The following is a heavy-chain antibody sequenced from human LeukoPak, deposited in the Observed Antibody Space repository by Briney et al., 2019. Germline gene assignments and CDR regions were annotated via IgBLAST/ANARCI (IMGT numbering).Heavy chain of an antibody. CDR3: ARGVGATTRNYYYYGMDV. CDR2: IYYSGST. Sequence: PSETLSLTCTVSGGSISSYYWSWIRQPPGKGLEWIGYIYYSGSTNYNPSLKSRVTISVDTSKNQFSLKLSSVTAADTAVYYCARGVGATTRNYYYYGMDVWGQGTTVTVSS. V-gene: IGHV4-59*08. D-gene: IGHD1-26*01. J-gene: IGHJ6*02. CDR1: GGSISSYY.